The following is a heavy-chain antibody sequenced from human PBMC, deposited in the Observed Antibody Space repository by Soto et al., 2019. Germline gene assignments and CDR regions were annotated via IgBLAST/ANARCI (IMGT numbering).Heavy chain of an antibody. V-gene: IGHV3-13*04. J-gene: IGHJ4*02. Sequence: GGALRLSCSASGFTFSSYDMHWVRQGTGKGLEWVSAIGTTGDTYYAGSVKGRFTISRENAKNSLYLQMNSLRAGDTAIYFCARAIGPTLFDYWGQGTLVTVSS. CDR3: ARAIGPTLFDY. CDR1: GFTFSSYD. CDR2: IGTTGDT. D-gene: IGHD3-22*01.